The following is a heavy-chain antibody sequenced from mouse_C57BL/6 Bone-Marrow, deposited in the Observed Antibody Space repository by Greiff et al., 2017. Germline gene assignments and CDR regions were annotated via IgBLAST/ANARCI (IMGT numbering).Heavy chain of an antibody. V-gene: IGHV5-4*01. CDR1: GFTFSSYA. J-gene: IGHJ3*01. CDR3: ARDGPFYYGNSPFAY. CDR2: ISDGGSYT. D-gene: IGHD1-1*01. Sequence: EVKVVESGGGLVKPGGSLKLSCAASGFTFSSYAMSWVRQTPEKRLEWVATISDGGSYTYYPDNVKGRFTISRDNAKNNLYLQMSHLKSEDTAMYYCARDGPFYYGNSPFAYWGQGTLVTVSA.